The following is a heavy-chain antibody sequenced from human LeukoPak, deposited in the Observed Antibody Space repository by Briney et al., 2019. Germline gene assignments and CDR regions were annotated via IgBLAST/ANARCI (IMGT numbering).Heavy chain of an antibody. CDR2: ISGSGGST. D-gene: IGHD6-19*01. V-gene: IGHV3-23*01. Sequence: GGSLRLSCAASGFTFSSSALSWVRQAPGKGLEWVSAISGSGGSTYYADSVKGRFTISRDNSKNTLYLQMNSLRAEDTAVYYCAGRRQQWLVRDYYYGMDVWGQGTTVTVSS. J-gene: IGHJ6*02. CDR1: GFTFSSSA. CDR3: AGRRQQWLVRDYYYGMDV.